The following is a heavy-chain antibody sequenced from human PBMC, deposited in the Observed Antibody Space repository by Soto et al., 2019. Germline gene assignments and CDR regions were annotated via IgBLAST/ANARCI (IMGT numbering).Heavy chain of an antibody. J-gene: IGHJ4*02. CDR1: GFTFSSYE. V-gene: IGHV3-48*03. CDR2: ISSSGSTI. Sequence: EVQLVESGGGLVQPGGSLRLSCAASGFTFSSYEMNWVRQAPGKGLEWVSYISSSGSTIYYADSVKGRFTISRDNAKNSLYLQMYSLRAEDTAVYYCARPKGFGELFPDYWGQGTLVTVSS. CDR3: ARPKGFGELFPDY. D-gene: IGHD3-10*01.